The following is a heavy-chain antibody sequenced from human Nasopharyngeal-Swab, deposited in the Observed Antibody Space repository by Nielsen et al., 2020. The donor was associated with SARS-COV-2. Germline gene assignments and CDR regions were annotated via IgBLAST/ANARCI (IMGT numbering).Heavy chain of an antibody. Sequence: ASVKVSCKASGYTLMDFKMHWVRQAPGQGLEWMGWINPDTGGTTYAQRFQGWVTMTRDTSISTFYMDLNRLKSDDMAVYYCARLGAAGDFDYWGQGTLVTVSS. D-gene: IGHD6-13*01. J-gene: IGHJ4*02. V-gene: IGHV1-2*04. CDR3: ARLGAAGDFDY. CDR2: INPDTGGT. CDR1: GYTLMDFK.